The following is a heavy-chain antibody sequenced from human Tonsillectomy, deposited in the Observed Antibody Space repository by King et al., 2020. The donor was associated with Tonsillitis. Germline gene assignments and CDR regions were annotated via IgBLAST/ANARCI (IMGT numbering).Heavy chain of an antibody. V-gene: IGHV4-34*01. D-gene: IGHD6-25*01. CDR3: ALSYPIAAACTFGMDV. CDR1: GGSFSGYY. Sequence: VQLQQWGAGLLKPSETLSLTCAVYGGSFSGYYWSWIRQPPGKGLEWIGEINHSGSTNYNPSLKSRVTISVDTSKNQFSLKLSSVTAADTAVYYCALSYPIAAACTFGMDVWGQGTTVTVSS. CDR2: INHSGST. J-gene: IGHJ6*02.